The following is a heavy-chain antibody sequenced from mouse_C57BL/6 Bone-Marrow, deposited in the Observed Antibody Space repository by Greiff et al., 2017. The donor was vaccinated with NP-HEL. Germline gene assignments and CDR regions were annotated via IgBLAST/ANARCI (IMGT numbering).Heavy chain of an antibody. D-gene: IGHD1-1*01. J-gene: IGHJ1*03. Sequence: EVKLVESGGGLVQPGGSLKLSCAASGFTFSDYYMYWVRQTPEKRLEWVAYISNGGGSTYYPDTVKGRFTISRDNAKNTLYLQMSRLKSEDTAMYYCARNYGSSFGTDVWGTGTTVTVSS. CDR3: ARNYGSSFGTDV. V-gene: IGHV5-12*01. CDR2: ISNGGGST. CDR1: GFTFSDYY.